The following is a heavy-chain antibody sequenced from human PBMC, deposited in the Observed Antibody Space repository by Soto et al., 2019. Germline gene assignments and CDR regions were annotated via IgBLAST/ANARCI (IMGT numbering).Heavy chain of an antibody. Sequence: SETLSLTCAVSGGSISSGGYSWSWIRQPPGKGLEWIGYIYHSGSTYYNPSLKSRVTIPVDRSKNQFSLKLSSVTAADTAVYYCARVSNPTGWFDPWGQGTLVTVSS. V-gene: IGHV4-30-2*01. CDR1: GGSISSGGYS. D-gene: IGHD4-4*01. J-gene: IGHJ5*02. CDR3: ARVSNPTGWFDP. CDR2: IYHSGST.